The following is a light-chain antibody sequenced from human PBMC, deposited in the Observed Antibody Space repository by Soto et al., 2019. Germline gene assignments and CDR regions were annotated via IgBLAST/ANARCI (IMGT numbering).Light chain of an antibody. CDR2: GAS. J-gene: IGKJ1*01. Sequence: EIVMTQSPATLSVSPGERATLSCRASQSVSSNLAWYQQKPGRAPRLLIYGASTRATGIPARFSGSGSGTDFTLTINRLEPEDFAVYFCQQYGDSPWTFGQGTKVDIK. V-gene: IGKV3-15*01. CDR3: QQYGDSPWT. CDR1: QSVSSN.